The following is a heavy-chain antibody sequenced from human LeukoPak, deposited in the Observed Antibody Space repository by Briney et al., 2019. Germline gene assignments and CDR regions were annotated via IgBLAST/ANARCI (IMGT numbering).Heavy chain of an antibody. Sequence: GESLRLSCAASGFTFSTYGLTWVRQAPGKGLEWVSLINSADNTYYADSVKGRFTISRDNSMNTLYLQMNSLSADDTAVYYCARRSASRSFFDYRGQGSLVTVSS. V-gene: IGHV3-23*01. CDR1: GFTFSTYG. CDR3: ARRSASRSFFDY. J-gene: IGHJ4*02. CDR2: INSADNT. D-gene: IGHD3-10*01.